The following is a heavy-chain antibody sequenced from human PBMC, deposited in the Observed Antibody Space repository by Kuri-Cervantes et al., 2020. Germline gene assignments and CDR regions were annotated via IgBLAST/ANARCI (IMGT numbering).Heavy chain of an antibody. D-gene: IGHD2-15*01. CDR1: GGSISSYY. Sequence: LRLSCTVSGGSISSYYWNWIRQPPGKGLEWIGYMSYSGTTNYNPSLQSRVTMSVDTSKNQFSLKLSSVTAADTAVYYCARDVPYCSGGSCYSFIDYWGQGTLVTVSS. J-gene: IGHJ4*02. CDR3: ARDVPYCSGGSCYSFIDY. CDR2: MSYSGTT. V-gene: IGHV4-59*13.